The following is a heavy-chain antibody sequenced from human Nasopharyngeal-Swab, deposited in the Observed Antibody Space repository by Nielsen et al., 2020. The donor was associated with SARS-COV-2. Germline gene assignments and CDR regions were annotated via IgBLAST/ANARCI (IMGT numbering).Heavy chain of an antibody. Sequence: PGKGLEWIGEINHSGSTNYNPSLKSRVTISVDTSKNQFSLKLRSVTAADRGVYYCARGGPPGHYYHYYGLDVWGQGTTVTVSS. J-gene: IGHJ6*02. V-gene: IGHV4-34*01. CDR3: ARGGPPGHYYHYYGLDV. D-gene: IGHD1-14*01. CDR2: INHSGST.